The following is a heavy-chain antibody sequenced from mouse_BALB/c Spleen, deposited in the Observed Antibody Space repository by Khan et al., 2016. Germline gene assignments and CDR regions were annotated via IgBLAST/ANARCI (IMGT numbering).Heavy chain of an antibody. CDR1: GFNIKDTY. CDR2: IDPTNGNT. Sequence: VQLQQSGAELVKPGASVKLSCTASGFNIKDTYMHWVKQRPEQGLEWIGKIDPTNGNTNYDPKFQGKATVTADTSSKTAYLQLSHLASEDTAVYDCASRTLTPQHCDVWGAGTTVTVSS. CDR3: ASRTLTPQHCDV. J-gene: IGHJ1*01. V-gene: IGHV14-3*02.